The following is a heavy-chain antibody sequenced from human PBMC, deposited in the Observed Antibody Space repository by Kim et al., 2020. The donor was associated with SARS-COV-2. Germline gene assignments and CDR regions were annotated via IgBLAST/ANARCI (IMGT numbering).Heavy chain of an antibody. Sequence: NPALKGRVTFSVDTSKNQFSLKLNSVTAADTAVYYCARAEYSSSWNYFDYWGQGTLVTVSS. V-gene: IGHV4-59*01. CDR3: ARAEYSSSWNYFDY. D-gene: IGHD6-13*01. J-gene: IGHJ4*02.